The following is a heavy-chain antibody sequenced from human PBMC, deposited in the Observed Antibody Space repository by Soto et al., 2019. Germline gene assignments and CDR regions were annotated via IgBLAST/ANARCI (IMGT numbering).Heavy chain of an antibody. V-gene: IGHV4-39*01. CDR2: IYYSGST. CDR3: ARHLVLMGYACPWDY. CDR1: GGSISSSSYY. J-gene: IGHJ4*02. D-gene: IGHD2-8*01. Sequence: QLQLQESGPGLVKPSETLSLTCTVSGGSISSSSYYWGWIRQPPGKGLEWIGSIYYSGSTYYNPSPKGRVTLTGDTSKKPFSLKLSFVTAADTGVYYCARHLVLMGYACPWDYWGQGTLVTVSS.